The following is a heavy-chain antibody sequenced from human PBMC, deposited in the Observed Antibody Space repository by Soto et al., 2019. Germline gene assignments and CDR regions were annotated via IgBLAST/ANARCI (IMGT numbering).Heavy chain of an antibody. Sequence: EVQLAESGGGMVQPGGSLRLSCVASGFTFCSYDMHWVRQAPGKGLEYVSSISSNGGTTYYGNSVKGRFTISRDNSKNTLYLQMGSLRAEDMAVYYCVRRVSGSYDYWGQGTLVTFSS. CDR1: GFTFCSYD. V-gene: IGHV3-64*01. CDR3: VRRVSGSYDY. CDR2: ISSNGGTT. D-gene: IGHD1-26*01. J-gene: IGHJ4*02.